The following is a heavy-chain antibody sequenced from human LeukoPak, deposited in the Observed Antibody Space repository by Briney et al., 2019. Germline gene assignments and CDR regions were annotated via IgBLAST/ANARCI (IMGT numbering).Heavy chain of an antibody. Sequence: PGGSLRLPCAASGLTFSSYSMNWVRQAPGKGLEWVSYISTRSSYRYYADSVMGRFTISRDNGKNSLYLQMNSLRAEDTAVYYCARAPPTSTRTDHGDYRDYWGQGTLVTVSS. CDR2: ISTRSSYR. CDR3: ARAPPTSTRTDHGDYRDY. CDR1: GLTFSSYS. V-gene: IGHV3-21*01. J-gene: IGHJ4*02. D-gene: IGHD4-17*01.